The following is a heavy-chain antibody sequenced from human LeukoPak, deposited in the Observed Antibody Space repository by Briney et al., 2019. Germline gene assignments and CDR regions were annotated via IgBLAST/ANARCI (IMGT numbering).Heavy chain of an antibody. CDR2: INHSGST. V-gene: IGHV4-34*01. CDR3: ARAILRSRRDCFDY. CDR1: GGSFSGYY. J-gene: IGHJ4*02. Sequence: SETLSLTCAVYGGSFSGYYWSWIRQPPGKGLEWIGEINHSGSTNYNPSLKSRVAISVDTSKNQFSLKLSSVTAADTAVYYCARAILRSRRDCFDYWGQGTLVTVSS. D-gene: IGHD3-3*01.